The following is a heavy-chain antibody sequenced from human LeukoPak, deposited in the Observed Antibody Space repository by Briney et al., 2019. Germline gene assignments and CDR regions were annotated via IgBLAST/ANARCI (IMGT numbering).Heavy chain of an antibody. J-gene: IGHJ5*02. V-gene: IGHV1-2*02. D-gene: IGHD3-22*01. CDR3: ARHYYDRGFDP. Sequence: ASVKVSCKASGYTFTGYYMHWVRQAPGQGLEWMGWINPNSGGTNYARKFQGRVTMTRDTSISTAYMELSRLRSDDTAVYYCARHYYDRGFDPWGQGTLVTVSS. CDR2: INPNSGGT. CDR1: GYTFTGYY.